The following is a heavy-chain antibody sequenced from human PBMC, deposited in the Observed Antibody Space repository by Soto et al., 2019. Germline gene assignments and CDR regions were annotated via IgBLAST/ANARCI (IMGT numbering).Heavy chain of an antibody. CDR2: IYYSGST. J-gene: IGHJ4*02. D-gene: IGHD3-16*02. V-gene: IGHV4-59*08. CDR1: GGSISSYY. CDR3: ARQNYDYLWGSYRYTVPRPFDY. Sequence: SETLSLTCTVSGGSISSYYWSWIRQPPGKGLEWIGYIYYSGSTNYNPSLKSRVTISVDTSKNQFSLKLSSVTAADTAVYYCARQNYDYLWGSYRYTVPRPFDYWGQGTLVTVSS.